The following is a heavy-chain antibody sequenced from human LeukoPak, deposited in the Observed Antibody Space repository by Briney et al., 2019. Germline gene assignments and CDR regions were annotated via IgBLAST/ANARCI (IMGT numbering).Heavy chain of an antibody. CDR3: ARGPWPYCSGGSCYLVRYFQH. Sequence: PSETLSLTCAVYGGSFSGDYWSWIRQPPGKGLEWIGEINHSGSTNYNPSLKSRVTISVDTSKNQFSLKLSSVTAADTAVYYCARGPWPYCSGGSCYLVRYFQHWGQGTLVTVSS. J-gene: IGHJ1*01. D-gene: IGHD2-15*01. CDR1: GGSFSGDY. CDR2: INHSGST. V-gene: IGHV4-34*01.